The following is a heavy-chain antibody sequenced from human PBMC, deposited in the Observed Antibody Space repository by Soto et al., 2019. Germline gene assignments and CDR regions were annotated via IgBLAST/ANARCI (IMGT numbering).Heavy chain of an antibody. D-gene: IGHD6-19*01. CDR1: GGSISSSSYY. CDR2: IYYSGST. CDR3: ARQYSSGLFDY. Sequence: PSETLSLTCTVSGGSISSSSYYWGWIRQPPGKGLEWIGSIYYSGSTYYNPSLKSRVTISVDTSKNQFSLKLSSVTAADTAVYYCARQYSSGLFDYWGKGTLVTVS. V-gene: IGHV4-39*01. J-gene: IGHJ4*02.